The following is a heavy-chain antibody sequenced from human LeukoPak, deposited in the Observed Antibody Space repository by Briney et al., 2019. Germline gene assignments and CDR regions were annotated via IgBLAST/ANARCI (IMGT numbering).Heavy chain of an antibody. CDR3: ASPRGGAVAGPPFDY. CDR1: GFTFSSYA. J-gene: IGHJ4*02. CDR2: ISYDGSNK. Sequence: PGGSLRLSCAASGFTFSSYAMHWVRQAPGKGLEWVAVISYDGSNKYYADSVKGRFTISRDNSKNTLYLQMNSLRAEDTAVYYCASPRGGAVAGPPFDYWGQGTLVTVSS. V-gene: IGHV3-30-3*01. D-gene: IGHD6-19*01.